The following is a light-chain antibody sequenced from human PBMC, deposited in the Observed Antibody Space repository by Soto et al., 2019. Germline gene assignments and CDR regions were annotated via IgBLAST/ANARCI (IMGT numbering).Light chain of an antibody. Sequence: QSALTQPASVSGSPGQSITISCTGTSSDVGGYNYVSWYQQHPAKAPKLMIYDVSNRPSGVSNRFSGSKSGNTASLTISGLQAEDEADYYCSSYTSSSTLYVVFGGGTKVTVL. V-gene: IGLV2-14*01. CDR2: DVS. J-gene: IGLJ2*01. CDR1: SSDVGGYNY. CDR3: SSYTSSSTLYVV.